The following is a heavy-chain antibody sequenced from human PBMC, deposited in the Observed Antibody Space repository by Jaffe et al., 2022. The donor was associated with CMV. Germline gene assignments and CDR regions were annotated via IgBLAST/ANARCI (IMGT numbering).Heavy chain of an antibody. CDR2: INPYSGDT. CDR1: GYTFTDYY. J-gene: IGHJ3*01. V-gene: IGHV1-2*02. D-gene: IGHD6-19*01. CDR3: ARAGSISVLPDAHHT. Sequence: QVQLVQSGAEVKQPGASVKVSCKASGYTFTDYYMHWVRQAPGQGLEWMGWINPYSGDTNYAQRFQGRVTMTRDTSTTTAYMELSRLGSDDTAFYYCARAGSISVLPDAHHTWGQGTMVTVSS.